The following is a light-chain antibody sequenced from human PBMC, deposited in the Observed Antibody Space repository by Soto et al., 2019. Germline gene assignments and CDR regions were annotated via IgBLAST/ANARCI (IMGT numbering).Light chain of an antibody. CDR3: QQRSNWPWT. J-gene: IGKJ1*01. CDR1: QSVSSY. Sequence: EIVLTQSPATLSLSPGERATLSCRASQSVSSYLAWYQQKPGQAPRXLIYDASNRATGIPARFSGSGSGTDFTLTISSLEPEDGAVDDGQQRSNWPWTFGQGTKV. V-gene: IGKV3-11*01. CDR2: DAS.